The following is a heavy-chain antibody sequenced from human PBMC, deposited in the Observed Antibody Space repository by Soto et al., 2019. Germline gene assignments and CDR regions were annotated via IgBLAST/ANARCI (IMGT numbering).Heavy chain of an antibody. CDR1: GYTFTSYY. Sequence: GASVKVSCKASGYTFTSYYLHWVRQAPGQGLEWMGIINPSGGGTSYAQKLQGRVTMTTDTSTSTAYMELRSLRSDDTAVYYCARGDYSSGWHALDYWGQGTLVTVSS. V-gene: IGHV1-46*01. D-gene: IGHD6-19*01. CDR3: ARGDYSSGWHALDY. J-gene: IGHJ4*02. CDR2: INPSGGGT.